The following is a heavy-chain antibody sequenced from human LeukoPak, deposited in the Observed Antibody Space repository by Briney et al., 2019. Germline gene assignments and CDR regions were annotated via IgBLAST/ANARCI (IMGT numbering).Heavy chain of an antibody. D-gene: IGHD3-3*01. J-gene: IGHJ4*02. Sequence: ASVKVSCKASGYTFTSYGISWVRQAPGQGLEWMGWISAYNGNTNYAQKLQGRVTMTTDTSTSTAYMELSSLRSEDTAVYYCARVGVVGGEGEYYFDYWGQGTLVTVSS. CDR2: ISAYNGNT. CDR3: ARVGVVGGEGEYYFDY. V-gene: IGHV1-18*01. CDR1: GYTFTSYG.